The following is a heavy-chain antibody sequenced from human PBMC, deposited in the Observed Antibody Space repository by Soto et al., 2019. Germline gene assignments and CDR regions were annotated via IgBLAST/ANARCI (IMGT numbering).Heavy chain of an antibody. CDR3: ARLAPSLWFGEP. Sequence: QLQLQESGPGLVKPSETLSLTCTVSGGSISSSSYYWGWIRQPPGKGLEWIGSIYYSGSTYYNPSLKSRVTISVDTSKNQFSLKLTSVTAADTAVYYCARLAPSLWFGEPWGQGTLVTVSS. V-gene: IGHV4-39*01. J-gene: IGHJ5*02. CDR2: IYYSGST. CDR1: GGSISSSSYY. D-gene: IGHD3-10*01.